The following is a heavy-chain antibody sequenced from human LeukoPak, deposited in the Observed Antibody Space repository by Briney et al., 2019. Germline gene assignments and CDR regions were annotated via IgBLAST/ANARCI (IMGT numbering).Heavy chain of an antibody. V-gene: IGHV4-59*01. Sequence: PSETLSLTCTVSGGSISSYYWSWIRQPPGKGLEWIGYIYYSGSTNYNPSLKSRVTISVDTSKNQFSLKLSSVTAADTAVYYCARDDSCGYDAIGMDVWGQGTTVTVFS. CDR1: GGSISSYY. D-gene: IGHD5-12*01. CDR2: IYYSGST. J-gene: IGHJ6*02. CDR3: ARDDSCGYDAIGMDV.